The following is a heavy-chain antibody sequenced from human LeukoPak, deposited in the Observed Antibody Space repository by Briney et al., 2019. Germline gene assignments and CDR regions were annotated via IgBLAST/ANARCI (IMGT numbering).Heavy chain of an antibody. CDR2: INHSGST. J-gene: IGHJ6*02. V-gene: IGHV4-34*01. D-gene: IGHD3-22*01. Sequence: PSETLSLTCAVYGGSFSGYYWSWIRQPPGKGLEWIGEINHSGSTNYNPSLKSRVTISVDTSKNQFSLKLSSVTAADTAVYYCARSPRLAYYYDSSGYGYGMDVWGQGTTVTVSS. CDR1: GGSFSGYY. CDR3: ARSPRLAYYYDSSGYGYGMDV.